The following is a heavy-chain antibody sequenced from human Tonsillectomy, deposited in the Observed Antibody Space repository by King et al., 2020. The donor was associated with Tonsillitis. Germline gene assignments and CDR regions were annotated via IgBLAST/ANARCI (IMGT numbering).Heavy chain of an antibody. V-gene: IGHV1-18*01. CDR3: ARDGLEVYSSGWSTRYFDL. D-gene: IGHD6-19*01. J-gene: IGHJ2*01. Sequence: VQLVESGAEVKKPGASVKVSCKASGYTFTSYGISWVRQAPGQGLEWRGLISVYNGNNEYAQKLQGRVTMTTDTSPSTAYMELRGLGSDDTAVYYCARDGLEVYSSGWSTRYFDLWGRGTLVTVTS. CDR2: ISVYNGNN. CDR1: GYTFTSYG.